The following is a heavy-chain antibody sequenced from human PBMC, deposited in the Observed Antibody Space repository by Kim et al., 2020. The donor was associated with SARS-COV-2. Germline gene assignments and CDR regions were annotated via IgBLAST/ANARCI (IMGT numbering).Heavy chain of an antibody. V-gene: IGHV3-23*01. Sequence: GGSLRLSCAASGFTFNNYAMSWVRQAPGKGLEWVSGIRDSGGSTKYADSVKGRFSISRDNSKNTLYLQMDRLRADDTAVYYCAKVTSGSSGWFEYFQHWGQGTLVTVSS. CDR3: AKVTSGSSGWFEYFQH. J-gene: IGHJ1*01. CDR2: IRDSGGST. CDR1: GFTFNNYA. D-gene: IGHD6-19*01.